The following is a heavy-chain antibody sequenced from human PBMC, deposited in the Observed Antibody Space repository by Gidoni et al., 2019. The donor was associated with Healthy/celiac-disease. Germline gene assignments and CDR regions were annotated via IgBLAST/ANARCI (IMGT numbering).Heavy chain of an antibody. D-gene: IGHD3-10*01. CDR1: GVTFSSYA. V-gene: IGHV3-23*01. CDR2: ISGSGGST. CDR3: ASSAMVRGPMTN. Sequence: EVQLLESGGGLVQTGGSLRLSCAASGVTFSSYAMSWVRQAPGKGLECVSAISGSGGSTYYADYVKGRFTISRDNSKNTLYLQMNSLRAEDTAVYYCASSAMVRGPMTNWGQGTLVTVSS. J-gene: IGHJ4*02.